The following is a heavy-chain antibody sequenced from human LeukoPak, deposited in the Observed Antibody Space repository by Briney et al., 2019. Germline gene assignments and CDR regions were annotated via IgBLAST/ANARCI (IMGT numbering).Heavy chain of an antibody. CDR1: GGSISSSSYY. Sequence: SETLSLTCTVSGGSISSSSYYWGWIRQPPGKGLEWIGSIYYSGSTYYNPSLKSRVTISVDTSKNQFSLKLSSVTAADTALYYCARGTRYSYGSGRGDFDYWGQGTLITVSS. J-gene: IGHJ4*02. CDR2: IYYSGST. D-gene: IGHD3-10*01. CDR3: ARGTRYSYGSGRGDFDY. V-gene: IGHV4-39*02.